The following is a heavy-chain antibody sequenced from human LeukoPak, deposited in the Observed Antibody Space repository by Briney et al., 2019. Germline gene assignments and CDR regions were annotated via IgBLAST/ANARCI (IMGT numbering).Heavy chain of an antibody. D-gene: IGHD5-18*01. Sequence: SESLSLTCTVSGGSISSYYWSWIRQPPGKGLEWIGYIYYSGSTNYNPSLKSRVTISADTSKNQFSLKLSSVPAADTAVYYCARAPSGYSYGRSDYCGQGTLVTVSS. CDR1: GGSISSYY. CDR3: ARAPSGYSYGRSDY. J-gene: IGHJ4*02. CDR2: IYYSGST. V-gene: IGHV4-59*01.